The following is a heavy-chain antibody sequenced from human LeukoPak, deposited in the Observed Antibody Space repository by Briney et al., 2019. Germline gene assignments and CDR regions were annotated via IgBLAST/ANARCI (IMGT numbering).Heavy chain of an antibody. V-gene: IGHV4-59*01. CDR3: ARIKYSSSWTYYYYYYGMDV. CDR2: IYYSGST. CDR1: GGSISSYY. Sequence: SETLSLTCTVSGGSISSYYWSWIRQPPGKGLEWIGYIYYSGSTNYNPSLTSRVTISVDTSKNQFSLKLSSVTAADTAVYYCARIKYSSSWTYYYYYYGMDVWGKGTTVTVSS. J-gene: IGHJ6*04. D-gene: IGHD6-13*01.